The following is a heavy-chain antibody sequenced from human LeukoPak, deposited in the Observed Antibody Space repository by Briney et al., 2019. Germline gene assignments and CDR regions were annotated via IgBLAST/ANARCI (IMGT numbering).Heavy chain of an antibody. J-gene: IGHJ6*03. CDR2: IYYSGST. D-gene: IGHD3-10*01. CDR1: GASISGSGYY. CDR3: ARHAAKYGSGYYYYYMDV. V-gene: IGHV4-39*01. Sequence: PSETLSLTCAVSGASISGSGYYWGWIRQPPGKGLEWIGNIYYSGSTYYNASLQSRVTISIDTSKNQFSLKLSSVTAADTAVYYCARHAAKYGSGYYYYYMDVWGKGTTVTISS.